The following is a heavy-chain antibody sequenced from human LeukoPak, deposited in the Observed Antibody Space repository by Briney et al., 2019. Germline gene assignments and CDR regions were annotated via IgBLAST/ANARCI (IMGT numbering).Heavy chain of an antibody. J-gene: IGHJ6*03. D-gene: IGHD3-10*01. CDR2: IYTSGST. Sequence: PSETLSLTCTVSGGSISSSSYYWSWIRQPAGKGLEWIGRIYTSGSTNYNPSLKSRVTISVDTSKNQFSLKLSSVTAADTAVYYCARVSSAMVRGVITPYYYYMDAWGKGTTVTVSS. CDR3: ARVSSAMVRGVITPYYYYMDA. V-gene: IGHV4-61*02. CDR1: GGSISSSSYY.